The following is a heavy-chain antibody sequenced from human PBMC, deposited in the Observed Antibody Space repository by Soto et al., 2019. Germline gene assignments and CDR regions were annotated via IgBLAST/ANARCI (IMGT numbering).Heavy chain of an antibody. CDR3: ARDGEYCSGGSCYSGYFDY. CDR2: IWYDGSNK. J-gene: IGHJ4*02. CDR1: GFTFSSYG. V-gene: IGHV3-33*01. D-gene: IGHD2-15*01. Sequence: QVQLVESGGGVVQPGRSLRLSCAASGFTFSSYGMHWVRQAPGKGLEWVAVIWYDGSNKYYADSVKGRLTISRDNSKNTLYLHMNSLRAEDTAVYYCARDGEYCSGGSCYSGYFDYWGQGTLVTVSS.